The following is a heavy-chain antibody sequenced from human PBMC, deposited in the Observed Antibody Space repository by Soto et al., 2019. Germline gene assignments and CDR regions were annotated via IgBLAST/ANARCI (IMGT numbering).Heavy chain of an antibody. CDR1: GGSISNYY. CDR2: IYHSGST. Sequence: SETLSLTCTVSGGSISNYYWTWIRQPPGKGLEWLGYIYHSGSTNYNPSLESRVTIVLDTSKNQFSLKLSSVTAADTAVYFCARQTVSYDNIWGPTNWLASWGQGTLVTVYS. D-gene: IGHD3-16*01. CDR3: ARQTVSYDNIWGPTNWLAS. V-gene: IGHV4-59*08. J-gene: IGHJ5*01.